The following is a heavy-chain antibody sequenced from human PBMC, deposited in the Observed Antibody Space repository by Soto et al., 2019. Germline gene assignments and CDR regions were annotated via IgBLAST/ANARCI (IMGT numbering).Heavy chain of an antibody. CDR2: IWYDGSNK. CDR3: ARDGATMVRGVIITNDAFDI. CDR1: GFTFSSYG. V-gene: IGHV3-33*01. J-gene: IGHJ3*02. Sequence: GGSLRLSCAASGFTFSSYGMHWVRQAPGKGLEWVAVIWYDGSNKYYADSVKGRLTISRDNSKNTLYLQMNSLRAEDTAVYYCARDGATMVRGVIITNDAFDIWGQGTMVTVSS. D-gene: IGHD3-10*01.